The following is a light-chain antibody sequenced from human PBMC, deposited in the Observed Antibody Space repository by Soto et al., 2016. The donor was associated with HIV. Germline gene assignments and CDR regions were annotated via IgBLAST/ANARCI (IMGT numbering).Light chain of an antibody. J-gene: IGKJ3*01. CDR1: QAISNY. Sequence: DIQMTQSPSSLSTSVGDRVSITCRASQAISNYLAWYQQKPGKVPKLLIYAASTLQSGVPSRFSGSGSGTDFTLTISSLQPEDVATYYCQEYNSAPFTFGPGTRSGYQT. CDR2: AAS. CDR3: QEYNSAPFT. V-gene: IGKV1-27*01.